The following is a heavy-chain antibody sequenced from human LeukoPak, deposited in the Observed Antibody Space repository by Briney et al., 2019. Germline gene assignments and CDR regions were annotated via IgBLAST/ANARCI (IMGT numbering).Heavy chain of an antibody. D-gene: IGHD2-2*01. CDR3: ARQNQLLMGHVFDL. CDR2: VFNRGTT. CDR1: GDSTSTYY. Sequence: SETLSLTCTVTGDSTSTYYWSWIRQSPGKGLEWIGYVFNRGTTNYSPSLRSRVTISEDRSKNQFSLNLKSVTTADTAVYYCARQNQLLMGHVFDLWGRGTMVTVS. V-gene: IGHV4-59*01. J-gene: IGHJ3*01.